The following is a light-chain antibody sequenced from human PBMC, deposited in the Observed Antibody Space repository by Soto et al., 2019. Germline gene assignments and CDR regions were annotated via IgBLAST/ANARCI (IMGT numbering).Light chain of an antibody. Sequence: EIVLTQSPCTLSLSPGERAALSCRASQNVSSNYLAWYQHKPGQSPRLVIYGASSRAAGIPDRISGSGSGTDFTLTIGRLEPEDFAIYYCQQYGSSPLTFGGGTKVEFK. V-gene: IGKV3-20*01. CDR1: QNVSSNY. CDR2: GAS. CDR3: QQYGSSPLT. J-gene: IGKJ4*01.